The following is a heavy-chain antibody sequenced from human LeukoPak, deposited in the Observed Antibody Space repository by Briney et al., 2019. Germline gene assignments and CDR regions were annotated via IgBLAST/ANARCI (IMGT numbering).Heavy chain of an antibody. V-gene: IGHV3-30*18. CDR3: AKRPSDYGNYVSYFYF. Sequence: GGSLRLSCPPSGFSFISYGMHWVRQAPAKGREWVGFISDDGRSKDYADSVKGRFTISRDNSKDPLYLQMNSLRDEDTGVYYFAKRPSDYGNYVSYFYFWGQGNLVTVSS. D-gene: IGHD4-11*01. CDR1: GFSFISYG. CDR2: ISDDGRSK. J-gene: IGHJ4*02.